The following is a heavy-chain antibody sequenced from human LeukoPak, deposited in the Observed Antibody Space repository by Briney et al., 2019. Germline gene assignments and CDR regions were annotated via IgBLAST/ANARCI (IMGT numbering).Heavy chain of an antibody. J-gene: IGHJ6*03. CDR1: GGSISSGGYY. CDR2: IYYSGST. V-gene: IGHV4-31*03. Sequence: PSETLSLTCTVSGGSISSGGYYWSWIRQHPGKGLEWIGYIYYSGSTYYNPSLKSRVTISVDTSKNQFSLKLSSVTAADTAVYYCARGQTEIENYYYYMDVWGKGTTVTVSS. D-gene: IGHD2/OR15-2a*01. CDR3: ARGQTEIENYYYYMDV.